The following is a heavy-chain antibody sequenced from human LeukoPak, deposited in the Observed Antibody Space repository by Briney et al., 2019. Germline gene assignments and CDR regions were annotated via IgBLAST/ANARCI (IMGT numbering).Heavy chain of an antibody. V-gene: IGHV4-59*12. J-gene: IGHJ3*01. CDR3: ARDSLGYCSGGSCRG. CDR1: GGSFSGYY. D-gene: IGHD2-15*01. CDR2: IFYSGST. Sequence: PSETLSLTCAVYGGSFSGYYWSWIRQPPGKGLEWIGYIFYSGSTNYNPSLKSRVTISVDTSKNQFSLKLSSVTAADTAVYYCARDSLGYCSGGSCRGWGQGTMVTVSS.